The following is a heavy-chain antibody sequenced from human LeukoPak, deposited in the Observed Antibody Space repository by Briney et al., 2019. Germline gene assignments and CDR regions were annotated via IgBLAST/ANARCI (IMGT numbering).Heavy chain of an antibody. Sequence: SETLSLTCTVSGGPNSSYYWSWLRQPPGKGLEWIGYIYYSGSTNYNPSLTSRAPISVDTSKNQFSLKLTSVTAADTAVYYCASAVTAMDAEYFQHWGQGTLVTVSS. D-gene: IGHD2-21*02. CDR1: GGPNSSYY. CDR3: ASAVTAMDAEYFQH. CDR2: IYYSGST. J-gene: IGHJ1*01. V-gene: IGHV4-59*01.